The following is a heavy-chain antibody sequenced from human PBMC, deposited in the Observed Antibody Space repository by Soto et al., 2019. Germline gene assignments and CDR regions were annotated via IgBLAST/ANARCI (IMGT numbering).Heavy chain of an antibody. Sequence: EVQLVESGGGLVKPGVALRLSCAASGFTFTRYSMNWVRQAPGKGLEWVSSISSTTNYIYYADSMKGRFTVSRDNAKNSVYLEINSLSAEATAVYYCARESEDLTSNFDYWGQGPLVTFSS. V-gene: IGHV3-21*01. CDR1: GFTFTRYS. CDR2: ISSTTNYI. CDR3: ARESEDLTSNFDY. J-gene: IGHJ4*02.